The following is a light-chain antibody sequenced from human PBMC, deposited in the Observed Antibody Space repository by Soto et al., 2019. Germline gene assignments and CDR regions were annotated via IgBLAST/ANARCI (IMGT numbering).Light chain of an antibody. CDR1: SSDVGGSNS. J-gene: IGLJ1*01. CDR2: DVT. V-gene: IGLV2-14*03. CDR3: CSYTSDSTYV. Sequence: QSALTQPASVSGSPGQSITFSCTGTSSDVGGSNSASWYHHYPGKAPKLILYDVTNRPPGVSNRFSGSKSGNTASLTISGLQAEDEADYYCCSYTSDSTYVFGTGTKLTVL.